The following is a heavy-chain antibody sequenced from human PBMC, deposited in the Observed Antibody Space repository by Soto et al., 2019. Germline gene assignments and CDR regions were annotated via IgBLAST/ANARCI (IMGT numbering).Heavy chain of an antibody. CDR3: ARDQSRGQVFYYYMDV. J-gene: IGHJ6*03. CDR2: ISSSSQNI. V-gene: IGHV3-48*01. CDR1: EFTFSTYA. D-gene: IGHD3-10*01. Sequence: EVQLVESGGGLVQPGGSLRLSCAASEFTFSTYAMNWVRQAPGKGLEWVSYISSSSQNIRYADSVKGRFTISRDNAKNSLYLQMNRLRAEHTAVYYCARDQSRGQVFYYYMDVWGKGTTVTVSS.